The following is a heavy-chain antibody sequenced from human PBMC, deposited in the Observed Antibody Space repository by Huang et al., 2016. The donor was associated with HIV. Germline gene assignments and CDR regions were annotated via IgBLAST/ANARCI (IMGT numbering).Heavy chain of an antibody. Sequence: QVQLVESGGGVVQPGRSLRISCAASGFTFSSYGMHWVRQAPGKGLEWVAVISYDAKTKYDADSVNGRFSISRDNSKTTVYLQLNSLRLEDTAVYYCAKGGSAAAVLDFWGQGTLVTVSS. CDR1: GFTFSSYG. CDR2: ISYDAKTK. V-gene: IGHV3-30*18. D-gene: IGHD6-13*01. J-gene: IGHJ4*02. CDR3: AKGGSAAAVLDF.